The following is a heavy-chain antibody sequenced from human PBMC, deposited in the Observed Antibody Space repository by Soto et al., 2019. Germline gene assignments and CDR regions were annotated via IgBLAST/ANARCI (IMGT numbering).Heavy chain of an antibody. D-gene: IGHD4-17*01. V-gene: IGHV3-30-3*01. Sequence: QVQLVESGGGVVQPGRSLRLSCAASGFTFNNYAMHWVRQAPGKGLEWVAVVSYDGSNKYYADSVKGRFTISRDNSKDTLYLQMNSLRAEDTAVFSCARTVTTVTTPYYFDYWGQGTLVNVSS. J-gene: IGHJ4*02. CDR1: GFTFNNYA. CDR3: ARTVTTVTTPYYFDY. CDR2: VSYDGSNK.